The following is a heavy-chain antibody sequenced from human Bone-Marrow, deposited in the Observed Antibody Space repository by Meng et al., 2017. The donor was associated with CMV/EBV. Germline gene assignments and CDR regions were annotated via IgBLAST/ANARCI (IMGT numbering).Heavy chain of an antibody. Sequence: SGGTFSSYAISWLRQAHGQGLEWMGGIIPIFGTANYAQKFQGRVTITADESTGTAYMELSSLRSEDTAVYYCAREDYYDSSGPVFDYWGQGTLVTVSS. V-gene: IGHV1-69*01. CDR2: IIPIFGTA. J-gene: IGHJ4*02. D-gene: IGHD3-22*01. CDR1: GGTFSSYA. CDR3: AREDYYDSSGPVFDY.